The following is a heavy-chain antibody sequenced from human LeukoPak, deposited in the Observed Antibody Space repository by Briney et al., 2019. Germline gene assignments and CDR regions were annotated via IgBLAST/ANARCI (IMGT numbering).Heavy chain of an antibody. CDR2: INPNSGGT. CDR1: GYTFTDYY. V-gene: IGHV1-2*02. D-gene: IGHD6-6*01. J-gene: IGHJ6*03. Sequence: ASVKVSCKASGYTFTDYYMHWVRRAPGQGLEWMGWINPNSGGTNYAQKFQGRVTMTRDTSISTAYMELSRLRSDDTAVYYCARGESSSEGTYYYYYMDVWGKGTTVTVSS. CDR3: ARGESSSEGTYYYYYMDV.